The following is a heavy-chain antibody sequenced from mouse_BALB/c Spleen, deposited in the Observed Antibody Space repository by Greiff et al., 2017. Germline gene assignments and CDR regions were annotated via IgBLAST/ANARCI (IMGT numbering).Heavy chain of an antibody. CDR2: ISDGGSYT. Sequence: EVKLQESGGGLVKPGGSLKLSCAASGFTFSDYYMYWVRQTPEKRLEWVATISDGGSYTYYPDSVKGRFTISRDNAKNNLYLQMSSLKSEDTAMYYCARGGTTRYYAMDYWGQGTSVTVSS. CDR1: GFTFSDYY. D-gene: IGHD2-14*01. V-gene: IGHV5-4*02. J-gene: IGHJ4*01. CDR3: ARGGTTRYYAMDY.